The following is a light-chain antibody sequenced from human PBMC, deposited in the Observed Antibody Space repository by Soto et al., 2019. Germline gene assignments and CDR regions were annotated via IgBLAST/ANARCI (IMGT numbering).Light chain of an antibody. Sequence: AIRMTQSPSSFSASTGDRVTITCRASQGISSYLAWYQQKPGKAPKLLIYAASTLQSGVPSRFSGSGSATDFTHTISCLQSEDFATYYCQQYYSYPFTFGPGTKVDIK. CDR1: QGISSY. CDR3: QQYYSYPFT. CDR2: AAS. V-gene: IGKV1-8*01. J-gene: IGKJ3*01.